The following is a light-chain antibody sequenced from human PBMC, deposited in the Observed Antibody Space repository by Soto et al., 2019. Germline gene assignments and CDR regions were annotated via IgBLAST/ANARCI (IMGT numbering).Light chain of an antibody. J-gene: IGKJ2*01. CDR1: QSVSSIY. Sequence: EIVLTQSPGTLSLSPGERATLSCRASQSVSSIYLAWYQQKPGQAPRLLIYGASSRATGIPDRFSGSGSGTDFTLTISRLEPEDFAVYYCQQSGSSPYTFGQGTQLEIK. CDR3: QQSGSSPYT. CDR2: GAS. V-gene: IGKV3-20*01.